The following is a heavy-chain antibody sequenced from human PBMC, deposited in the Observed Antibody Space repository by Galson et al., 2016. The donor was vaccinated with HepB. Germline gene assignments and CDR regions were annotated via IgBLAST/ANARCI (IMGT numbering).Heavy chain of an antibody. V-gene: IGHV1-18*01. D-gene: IGHD5-12*01. CDR3: ARAKWLRFPHFDY. Sequence: SVKVSCKASGYTFSTYGIHWVRLAPGEGLEWMGWSSPYNGNTDYAQRFQGRVTMTTDTSTTTGYMELGSLRSDDTAVYYCARAKWLRFPHFDYWGQGTLVIVSS. CDR1: GYTFSTYG. CDR2: SSPYNGNT. J-gene: IGHJ4*02.